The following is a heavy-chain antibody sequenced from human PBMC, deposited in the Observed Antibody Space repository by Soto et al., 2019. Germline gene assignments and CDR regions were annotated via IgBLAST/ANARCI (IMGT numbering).Heavy chain of an antibody. CDR1: GGSMSSNY. CDR2: IYYTGST. J-gene: IGHJ4*02. V-gene: IGHV4-59*01. Sequence: SETLSLTCTVSGGSMSSNYWTWIWQSPGKGLEWIGYIYYTGSTKYNPSLKSRVTISLDTSKNQFSLRLTSVTSADTAVYYCARGGSYGDFFDYWGQGAQVTVSS. D-gene: IGHD4-17*01. CDR3: ARGGSYGDFFDY.